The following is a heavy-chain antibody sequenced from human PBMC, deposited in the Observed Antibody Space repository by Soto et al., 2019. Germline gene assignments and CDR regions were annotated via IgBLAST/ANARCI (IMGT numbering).Heavy chain of an antibody. Sequence: QVQLVESGGGVVQPGRSLRLSCAASRFTIGGHAMHWVRQAPGKGLEWLAVISYDGSDKFYGDSVKGRFTISRDNSKNTRFLQVNSLREEDTAVYYCASWGGIDSPAYDGSLAPADYWGQGTLVTVSS. CDR3: ASWGGIDSPAYDGSLAPADY. CDR2: ISYDGSDK. D-gene: IGHD1-26*01. J-gene: IGHJ4*02. CDR1: RFTIGGHA. V-gene: IGHV3-30*03.